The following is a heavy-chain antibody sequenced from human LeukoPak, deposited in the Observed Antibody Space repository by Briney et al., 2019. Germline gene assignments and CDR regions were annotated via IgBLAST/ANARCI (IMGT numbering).Heavy chain of an antibody. CDR2: IIPIFGTA. CDR3: AVTGIAAAGSGY. J-gene: IGHJ4*02. D-gene: IGHD6-13*01. V-gene: IGHV1-69*13. Sequence: SVKVSCKASGGTFSSYAISWVRQAPGQGLEWMGGIIPIFGTANYAQKFQGRVTITADESTSTAYMELSSLRSEDAAVYYCAVTGIAAAGSGYWGQGTLVTVSS. CDR1: GGTFSSYA.